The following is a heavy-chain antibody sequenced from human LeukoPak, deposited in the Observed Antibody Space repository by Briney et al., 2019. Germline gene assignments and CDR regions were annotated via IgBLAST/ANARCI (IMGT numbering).Heavy chain of an antibody. CDR1: GFTVSSNY. V-gene: IGHV3-53*01. Sequence: GGSLRLSCAASGFTVSSNYMSWVRQAPGKGLEWVSVIYSGGSTYYADSVKGRFTISRDNSKNTLYLQMNSLRAEDTAVYHCARDSSGWYFDYWGQGTLVTVSS. CDR3: ARDSSGWYFDY. CDR2: IYSGGST. D-gene: IGHD6-19*01. J-gene: IGHJ4*02.